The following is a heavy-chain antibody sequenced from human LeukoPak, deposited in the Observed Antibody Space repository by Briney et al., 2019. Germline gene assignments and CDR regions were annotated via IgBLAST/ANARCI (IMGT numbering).Heavy chain of an antibody. CDR1: GFTFSSYG. J-gene: IGHJ3*02. D-gene: IGHD4-11*01. CDR2: IRYDGSNK. V-gene: IGHV3-30*02. CDR3: AKDRRGYYSNYLPTRGAFDI. Sequence: GSLRLSCAASGFTFSSYGMHWVRQAPGKGLEWVAFIRYDGSNKYYADSVKGRFTISRDNSKNTLYLQMNSLRAEDTAVYYCAKDRRGYYSNYLPTRGAFDIWGQGTMVTVSS.